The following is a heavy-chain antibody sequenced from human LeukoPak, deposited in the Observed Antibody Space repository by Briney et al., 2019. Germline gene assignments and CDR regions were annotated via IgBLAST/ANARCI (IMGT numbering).Heavy chain of an antibody. CDR2: INHSGST. CDR1: GGSISSSSYY. Sequence: SETLSLTCTVSGGSISSSSYYWGWIRQPPGKGLEWIGEINHSGSTNYNPSLKSRVTISVDTSKNQFSLKLSSVTAADTAVYYCARGITVTTLLDYWGQGTLVTVSS. V-gene: IGHV4-39*07. J-gene: IGHJ4*02. D-gene: IGHD4-17*01. CDR3: ARGITVTTLLDY.